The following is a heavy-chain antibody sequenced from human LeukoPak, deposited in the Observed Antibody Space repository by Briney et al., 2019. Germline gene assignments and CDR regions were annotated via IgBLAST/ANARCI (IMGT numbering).Heavy chain of an antibody. CDR2: IYYSGST. CDR3: ARATPYYDFWSGYYTPHAFDI. CDR1: GGSISSGDHY. V-gene: IGHV4-30-4*01. Sequence: SQTLSLTCTVSGGSISSGDHYWSWIRQPPGKGLEWIGYIYYSGSTYYNPSLKSRVTISVDTSKNQFSLKLSSVTAADTAVYYCARATPYYDFWSGYYTPHAFDIWGQGTMVTVSS. D-gene: IGHD3-3*01. J-gene: IGHJ3*02.